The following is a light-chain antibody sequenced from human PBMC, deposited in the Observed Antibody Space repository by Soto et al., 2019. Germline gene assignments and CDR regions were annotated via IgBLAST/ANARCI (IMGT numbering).Light chain of an antibody. Sequence: ETVMTQSPATLSVSPGERPTLSCRASQSVSSNLAWYQQKPGQAPSLLIYDASTRATGIQARFSGSGSGTEFTLTISSLQSEDFAVYYCQQYNTWPLTFGPGTKVDIK. J-gene: IGKJ3*01. CDR3: QQYNTWPLT. CDR1: QSVSSN. V-gene: IGKV3-15*01. CDR2: DAS.